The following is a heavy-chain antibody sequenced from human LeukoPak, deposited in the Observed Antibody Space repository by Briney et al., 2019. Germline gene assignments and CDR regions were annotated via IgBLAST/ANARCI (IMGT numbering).Heavy chain of an antibody. CDR2: INHSGST. CDR1: GGSFSGYY. CDR3: ARHDYYRSAFDI. D-gene: IGHD3-10*01. J-gene: IGHJ3*02. Sequence: PSETLSLTCAVYGGSFSGYYWSWIRQPPGKGLEWIGEINHSGSTNYNPSLKSRVTISVDTSKNQFSLKLSSVTAADTAVYYCARHDYYRSAFDIWGQGTMVTVSS. V-gene: IGHV4-34*01.